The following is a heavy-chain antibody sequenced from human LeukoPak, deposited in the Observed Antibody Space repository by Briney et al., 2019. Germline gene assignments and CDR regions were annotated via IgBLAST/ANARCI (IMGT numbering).Heavy chain of an antibody. Sequence: GGSLRLSCAASGFTFDDYAMHWVRQAPGKGLEWVSLISWDGGSRYYADSVKGRFTISIHNSKNSLYLQMNSLRAEDTALYYCAKSASLGYDSSGPLDYWGQGTLVTVSS. D-gene: IGHD3-22*01. CDR3: AKSASLGYDSSGPLDY. J-gene: IGHJ4*02. CDR1: GFTFDDYA. V-gene: IGHV3-43D*04. CDR2: ISWDGGSR.